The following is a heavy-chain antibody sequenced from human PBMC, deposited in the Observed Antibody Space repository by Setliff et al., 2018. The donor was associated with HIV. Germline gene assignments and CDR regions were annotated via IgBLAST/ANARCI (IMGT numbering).Heavy chain of an antibody. V-gene: IGHV3-7*01. D-gene: IGHD4-4*01. Sequence: GESLKISCAASGFTFSTYWMSWVRQAPGKGLEWVANIKQDGSEKYYVDSVKGRFTISRDNAKNSLYLQMNSLRVEDTAVYYCARDSQTTPFDNWGQGTLVTVSS. CDR3: ARDSQTTPFDN. J-gene: IGHJ4*02. CDR2: IKQDGSEK. CDR1: GFTFSTYW.